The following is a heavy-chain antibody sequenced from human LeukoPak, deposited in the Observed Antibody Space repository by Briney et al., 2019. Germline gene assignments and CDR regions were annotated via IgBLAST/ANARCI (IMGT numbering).Heavy chain of an antibody. D-gene: IGHD4-17*01. CDR3: AREGDYDTFDY. Sequence: NPSETLSLTCTVSGGSISSYYWSWIRQPPGKGLEWIGYIYYSGSTNYNPSLKSRVTISVDTSKNQFSLKLSSVTAADTAVYYCAREGDYDTFDYWGQGTLVTVSS. CDR2: IYYSGST. J-gene: IGHJ4*02. V-gene: IGHV4-59*01. CDR1: GGSISSYY.